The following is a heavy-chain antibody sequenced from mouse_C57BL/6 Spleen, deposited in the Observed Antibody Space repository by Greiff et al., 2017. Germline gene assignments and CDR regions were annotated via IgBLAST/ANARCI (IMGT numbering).Heavy chain of an antibody. J-gene: IGHJ3*01. Sequence: QVQLQQPGAELVRPGSSVKLSCKASGYTFTSYWMDWVKQRPGQGLEWIGNIYPSDSETHYNQKFKDKATLTVDKSSSTAYMQLSSLTSEDSAVYYCARSGYGYSSWFAYWGQGTLVTVSA. V-gene: IGHV1-61*01. CDR1: GYTFTSYW. CDR3: ARSGYGYSSWFAY. D-gene: IGHD2-2*01. CDR2: IYPSDSET.